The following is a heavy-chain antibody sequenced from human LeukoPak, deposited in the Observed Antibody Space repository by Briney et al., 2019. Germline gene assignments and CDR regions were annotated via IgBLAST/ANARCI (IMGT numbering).Heavy chain of an antibody. V-gene: IGHV3-23*01. CDR3: SKDRTTSGGAEGY. J-gene: IGHJ4*02. D-gene: IGHD3-10*01. CDR1: GFTSSSYA. CDR2: ISGSGGGT. Sequence: GGSLRLSCAASGFTSSSYAMSWVRQAPGKGLEWVSGISGSGGGTYYADSVKGRFTISRDNSKNTLYLQMNSLRAEDTAIYYCSKDRTTSGGAEGYWGQGTLVTISA.